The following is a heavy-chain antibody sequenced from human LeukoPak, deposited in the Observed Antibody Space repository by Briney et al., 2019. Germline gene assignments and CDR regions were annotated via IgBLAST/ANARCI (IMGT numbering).Heavy chain of an antibody. Sequence: ASVRVSCKASGYTFTGYYMHWVRQAPGQGLEWMGWINPNSGGTNYAQKFQGRVTMTRDTSISTAYMELSRLRSDDTAVYYCARAEVSSWYGVAYWGQGTLVTVSS. CDR2: INPNSGGT. CDR3: ARAEVSSWYGVAY. CDR1: GYTFTGYY. J-gene: IGHJ4*02. V-gene: IGHV1-2*02. D-gene: IGHD6-13*01.